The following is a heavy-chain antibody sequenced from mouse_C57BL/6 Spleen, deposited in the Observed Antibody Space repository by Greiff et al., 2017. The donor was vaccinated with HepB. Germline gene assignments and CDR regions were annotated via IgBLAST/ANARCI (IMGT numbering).Heavy chain of an antibody. J-gene: IGHJ1*03. Sequence: EVQLQQSGPELVKPGASVKISCKASGYTFTDYYMNWVKQSHGKSLEWIGDINPNNGGTCYNQKFKGKATLTVDKSSSTAYMELRSLTSEDSAVYYCARRGDYGYWYFDVWGTGTTVTVSS. CDR2: INPNNGGT. V-gene: IGHV1-26*01. CDR3: ARRGDYGYWYFDV. CDR1: GYTFTDYY. D-gene: IGHD2-4*01.